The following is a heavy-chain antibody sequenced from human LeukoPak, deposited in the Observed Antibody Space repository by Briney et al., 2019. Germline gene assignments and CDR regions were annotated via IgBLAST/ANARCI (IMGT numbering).Heavy chain of an antibody. Sequence: PGGSLRLSCAASGFTFSSYAMHWVRQAPGKGLEWVAVISYDGSNKYYADSVKGRFTISRDNSKNTLYLQMNSLRAEDTAVYYCARDKKGFGELLLQHWGQGTLVTVSS. CDR1: GFTFSSYA. CDR2: ISYDGSNK. D-gene: IGHD3-10*01. CDR3: ARDKKGFGELLLQH. V-gene: IGHV3-30-3*01. J-gene: IGHJ1*01.